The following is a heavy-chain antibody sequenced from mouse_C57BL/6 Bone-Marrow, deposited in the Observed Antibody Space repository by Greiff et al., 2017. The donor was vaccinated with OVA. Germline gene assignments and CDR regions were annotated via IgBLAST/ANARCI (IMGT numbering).Heavy chain of an antibody. CDR1: GYTFTDYY. V-gene: IGHV1-19*01. J-gene: IGHJ4*01. CDR2: INPYNGGT. Sequence: EVQRVESGPVLVKPGASVKMSCKASGYTFTDYYMNWVKQSHGKSLEWIGVINPYNGGTSYNQKFKGKATLTVDKSSSTAYMELNSLTSEDSAVYYCARFPYAMDYWGQGTSVTVSS. CDR3: ARFPYAMDY.